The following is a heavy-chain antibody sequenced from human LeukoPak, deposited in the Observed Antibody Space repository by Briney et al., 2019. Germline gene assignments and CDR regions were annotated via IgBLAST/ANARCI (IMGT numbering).Heavy chain of an antibody. J-gene: IGHJ2*01. D-gene: IGHD3-22*01. CDR1: GGSISSGGYY. CDR3: ARDRRTMIASRWYFDL. CDR2: IYYSGST. V-gene: IGHV4-61*08. Sequence: SETLSLTCTVSGGSISSGGYYWSWIRQHPGKGLEWIGYIYYSGSTNYNPSLKSRVTMSVDTSKNQFSLKLSSVTAADTAVYYCARDRRTMIASRWYFDLWGRGTLVTVSS.